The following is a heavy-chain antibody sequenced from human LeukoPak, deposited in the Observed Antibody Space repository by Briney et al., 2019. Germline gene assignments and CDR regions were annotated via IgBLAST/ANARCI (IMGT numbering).Heavy chain of an antibody. CDR3: ARDLYGGTSATFDY. D-gene: IGHD4-23*01. CDR1: GYTFTGYY. V-gene: IGHV1-2*02. CDR2: INPNSGGT. Sequence: ASVKDSCKVSGYTFTGYYMHGVRQAPGQGLEWMGWINPNSGGTYYAQKFQGRVTMTSDTSISTAYMELSRLRSDNTAVYYCARDLYGGTSATFDYWGQGTLVTVSS. J-gene: IGHJ4*02.